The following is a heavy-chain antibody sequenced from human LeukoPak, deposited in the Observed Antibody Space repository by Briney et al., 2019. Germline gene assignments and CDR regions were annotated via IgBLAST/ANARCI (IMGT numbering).Heavy chain of an antibody. CDR3: ARYARRRVYFYDAFDI. J-gene: IGHJ3*02. CDR2: INRDGSSI. V-gene: IGHV3-74*01. Sequence: GGSLRLSCAASGFSASSHWMHWVRQAPGKGLVWVSRINRDGSSISYADSVQGRFTISRDNGKNTVYLQINSLRVDDTAVYFCARYARRRVYFYDAFDIWGQGTLVSVSS. CDR1: GFSASSHW. D-gene: IGHD2-2*01.